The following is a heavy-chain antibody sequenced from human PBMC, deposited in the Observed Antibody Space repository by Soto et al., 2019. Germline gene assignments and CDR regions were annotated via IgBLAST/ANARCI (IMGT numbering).Heavy chain of an antibody. CDR2: INHSGINRTGST. CDR1: GGSFSGYY. J-gene: IGHJ4*02. D-gene: IGHD6-13*01. V-gene: IGHV4-34*01. CDR3: ARGRSWPIN. Sequence: SETLSLTCAVYGGSFSGYYWTWIRQPPGKGLEWIGEINHSGINRTGSTNYNPSLKSRVAISVDTSKNQLSLNLTSVTAADTAVYYCARGRSWPINWGQGTLVTVSS.